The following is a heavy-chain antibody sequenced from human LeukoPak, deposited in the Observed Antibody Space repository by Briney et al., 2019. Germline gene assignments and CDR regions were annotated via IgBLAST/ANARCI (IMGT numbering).Heavy chain of an antibody. CDR3: AKDVGTTPYYLDY. CDR1: GFTFSNHA. V-gene: IGHV3-23*01. Sequence: GSLRLSCVASGFTFSNHAITWVRQAPGKGLEWVSTISGSAGSTFYADSVKGRFTISRDNFKNTVFLQMNRLRAEDMALYYCAKDVGTTPYYLDYWGQGILVTVSS. J-gene: IGHJ4*02. D-gene: IGHD1-26*01. CDR2: ISGSAGST.